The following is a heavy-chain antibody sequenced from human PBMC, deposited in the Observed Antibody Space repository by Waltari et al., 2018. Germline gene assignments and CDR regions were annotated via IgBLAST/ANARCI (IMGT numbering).Heavy chain of an antibody. Sequence: EVQLLESGGGLVQPGGSLRLSCTASGFIFNKYVMKWVRQAPGKGVESVSDMNDAGDNTEYADSGKGRFTISRDNSKNTLYLQMNSLTAADTAIYYCAKDEAVAGQGPIDHWGQGTLVTVSS. CDR2: MNDAGDNT. J-gene: IGHJ4*02. V-gene: IGHV3-23*01. CDR3: AKDEAVAGQGPIDH. D-gene: IGHD6-19*01. CDR1: GFIFNKYV.